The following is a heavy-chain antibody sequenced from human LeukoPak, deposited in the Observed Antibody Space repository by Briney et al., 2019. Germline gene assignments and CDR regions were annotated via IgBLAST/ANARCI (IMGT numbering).Heavy chain of an antibody. V-gene: IGHV4-59*01. CDR1: GGSISSYY. CDR2: IYYSGST. Sequence: PSQTLSLTCAVSGGSISSYYWSWIRQPPGKGLEWIGYIYYSGSTNYNPSLKSRVTISVDTSKNQFSLKLSSVTAADTAVYYCARGINHIDYWGQGTLVTVSS. CDR3: ARGINHIDY. J-gene: IGHJ4*02. D-gene: IGHD1-14*01.